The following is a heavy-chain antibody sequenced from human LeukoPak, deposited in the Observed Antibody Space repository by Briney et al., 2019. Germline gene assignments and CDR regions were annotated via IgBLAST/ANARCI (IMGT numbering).Heavy chain of an antibody. CDR3: ARDFRPLGAFDI. Sequence: TGGSLRLSFAASGFTFSSYSMNWVRQAPGKGLEWVSSISSSSSYIYYADSVKGRFTISRDNAKNSLYLQMNSLRAEDTAVYYCARDFRPLGAFDIWGQGTMVTVSS. D-gene: IGHD7-27*01. J-gene: IGHJ3*02. CDR2: ISSSSSYI. CDR1: GFTFSSYS. V-gene: IGHV3-21*01.